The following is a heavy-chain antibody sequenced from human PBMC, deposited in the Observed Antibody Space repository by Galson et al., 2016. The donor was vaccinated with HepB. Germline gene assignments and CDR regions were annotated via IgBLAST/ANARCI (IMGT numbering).Heavy chain of an antibody. Sequence: SLRLSCAASGFTVSNYYMSWVRQAPGKGLEWVSVIFYGGTTYYADSVEGRFTISRDESMNTLYLQMNSLTAEDTAVYFCARTSYRECTGTRCVNFRYYYYYMDVWGKGTTVTVSS. CDR1: GFTVSNYY. D-gene: IGHD2-8*02. J-gene: IGHJ6*03. CDR3: ARTSYRECTGTRCVNFRYYYYYMDV. V-gene: IGHV3-53*01. CDR2: IFYGGTT.